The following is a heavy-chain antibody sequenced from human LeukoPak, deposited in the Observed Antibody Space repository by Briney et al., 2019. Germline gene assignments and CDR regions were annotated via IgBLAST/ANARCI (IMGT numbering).Heavy chain of an antibody. V-gene: IGHV3-30*18. CDR2: ISYDGSNK. Sequence: GGSLRLSCAASGFTFSSYGMHWVRQAPGKGLEWVAVISYDGSNKYYADSVKGRFTISRDNSKNTLYLQMNSLRAEDTAVYYCVKDRYYYDSSAPDYWGQGTLVTVSS. J-gene: IGHJ4*02. CDR1: GFTFSSYG. CDR3: VKDRYYYDSSAPDY. D-gene: IGHD3-22*01.